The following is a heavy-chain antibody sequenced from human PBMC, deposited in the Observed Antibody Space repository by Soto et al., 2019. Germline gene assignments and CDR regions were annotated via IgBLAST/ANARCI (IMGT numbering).Heavy chain of an antibody. V-gene: IGHV1-18*04. CDR3: ARVKKVFWSGSWFDP. D-gene: IGHD3-3*01. CDR1: GYTFTSYG. J-gene: IGHJ5*02. Sequence: RASVKVSCKASGYTFTSYGISWVRQVPGQGLEWMGWISAYNGNTNYAQKLQGRVTMTTDTSTSTAYMELRSLRSDDTAVYYCARVKKVFWSGSWFDPWGQGTLVTVSS. CDR2: ISAYNGNT.